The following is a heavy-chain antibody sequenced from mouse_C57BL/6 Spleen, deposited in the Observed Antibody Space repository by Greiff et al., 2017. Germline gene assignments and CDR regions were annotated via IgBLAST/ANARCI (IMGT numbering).Heavy chain of an antibody. J-gene: IGHJ3*01. CDR2: IDPETGGT. Sequence: QVQLQQSGAELVRPGASVTLSCKASGYTFTDYEMHWVKQTPVHGLEWIGAIDPETGGTAYNQKFKGKAILTADKSSSTAYMELRSLTSEDSAVYYCTTLGRTWFAYWGQGTLVTVSA. CDR3: TTLGRTWFAY. D-gene: IGHD4-1*01. CDR1: GYTFTDYE. V-gene: IGHV1-15*01.